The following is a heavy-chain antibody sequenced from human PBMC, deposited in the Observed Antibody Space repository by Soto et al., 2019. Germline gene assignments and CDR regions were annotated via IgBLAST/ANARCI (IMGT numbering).Heavy chain of an antibody. V-gene: IGHV4-34*01. CDR1: GGSFSGHY. D-gene: IGHD3-9*01. CDR2: INHSGTA. Sequence: QVQLQQWGAGLLKASETLSLRCAVYGGSFSGHYWSWLRQSPGKGLEWLGEINHSGTANYNPSVKSRVTVSVDPSKHQFSLKVTSVTTADTAVYYCAGREMYYDVSTGDYVTSLYYFDSWGQGTLVTVSS. J-gene: IGHJ4*02. CDR3: AGREMYYDVSTGDYVTSLYYFDS.